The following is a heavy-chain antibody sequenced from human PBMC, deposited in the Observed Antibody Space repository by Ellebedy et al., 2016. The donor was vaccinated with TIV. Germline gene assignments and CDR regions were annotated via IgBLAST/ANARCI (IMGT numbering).Heavy chain of an antibody. Sequence: SETLSLTCTVSGGSISSYYWSWIRQPPGKGLEWIGYLYYTGSTNYNPSLKSRVTISVDTSKNQFSLKLSSVTAADTAVYYCARGPMVRGVARSMDVWGQGTTVTVSS. CDR2: LYYTGST. D-gene: IGHD3-10*01. J-gene: IGHJ6*02. CDR1: GGSISSYY. CDR3: ARGPMVRGVARSMDV. V-gene: IGHV4-59*01.